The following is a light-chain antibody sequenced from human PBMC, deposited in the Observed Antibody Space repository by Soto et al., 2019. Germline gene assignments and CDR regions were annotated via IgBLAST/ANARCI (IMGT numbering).Light chain of an antibody. CDR3: QQYGGSPLIT. V-gene: IGKV3D-15*01. CDR2: GAS. J-gene: IGKJ5*01. Sequence: EIVMTQSPATLSVSPGDRATLSCRASQSVDNDLAWYQQKPGQPPRLLIYGASSRATGIPDRFSGSGSGTEFTLIISRLEPEDFAVYYCQQYGGSPLITFGQGTRLEI. CDR1: QSVDND.